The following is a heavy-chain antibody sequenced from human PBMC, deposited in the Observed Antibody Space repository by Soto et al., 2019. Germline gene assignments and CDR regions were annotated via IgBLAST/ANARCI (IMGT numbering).Heavy chain of an antibody. Sequence: EVQLLESGGGLVQPGGSLRLSCAASGFTFTNYAMRWVRQAPGKGLEWVAAISDTGGTTYYADSVKGRFTISRDNSKNTLYLQMNSLRAEDTAVYYCAKEPLVRRYFDYWGQGTLVIVSS. CDR2: ISDTGGTT. J-gene: IGHJ4*02. CDR3: AKEPLVRRYFDY. CDR1: GFTFTNYA. V-gene: IGHV3-23*01. D-gene: IGHD6-13*01.